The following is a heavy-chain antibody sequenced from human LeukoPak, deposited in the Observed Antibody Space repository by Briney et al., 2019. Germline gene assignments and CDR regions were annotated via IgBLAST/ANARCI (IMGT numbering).Heavy chain of an antibody. CDR3: AKDGAYCSSTSCYYAFDI. J-gene: IGHJ3*02. D-gene: IGHD2-2*01. V-gene: IGHV3-23*01. CDR2: ISGSGGST. Sequence: PGGSLRLSCAASGFTFSSYAMSWVRQAPGKGLEWVSAISGSGGSTYYVDSVKGRFTISRDNSKNTLYLQMNSLRAEDTAVYYCAKDGAYCSSTSCYYAFDIWGQGTMVTVSS. CDR1: GFTFSSYA.